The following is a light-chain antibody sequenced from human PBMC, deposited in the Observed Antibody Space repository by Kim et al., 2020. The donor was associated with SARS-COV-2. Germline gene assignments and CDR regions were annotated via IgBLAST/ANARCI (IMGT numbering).Light chain of an antibody. Sequence: SVKLTCTLSIGHSSYAIAWHQQQPEKGPRYLMKLNSDGSHSKGDGIPDRFSGSSSGAERYLTISSLQSEDEADYYCQTWGTGIVVFGGGTQLTVL. J-gene: IGLJ2*01. CDR1: IGHSSYA. CDR3: QTWGTGIVV. CDR2: LNSDGSH. V-gene: IGLV4-69*01.